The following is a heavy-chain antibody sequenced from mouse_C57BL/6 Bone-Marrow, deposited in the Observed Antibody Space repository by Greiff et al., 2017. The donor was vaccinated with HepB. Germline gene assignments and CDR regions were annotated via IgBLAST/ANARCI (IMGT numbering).Heavy chain of an antibody. J-gene: IGHJ3*01. CDR2: FYPRSGSI. V-gene: IGHV1-62-2*01. D-gene: IGHD1-1*01. CDR3: ARHEHGPTVVATDWFAY. Sequence: QVQLKESGAELVKPGASVKLSCKASGYTFTEYTIHWVKQRSGQGLEWIGWFYPRSGSIKYNEKFKDKATLTADKSSSTVYMELSRLTSEDSAVYFCARHEHGPTVVATDWFAYWGQGTLVTVSA. CDR1: GYTFTEYT.